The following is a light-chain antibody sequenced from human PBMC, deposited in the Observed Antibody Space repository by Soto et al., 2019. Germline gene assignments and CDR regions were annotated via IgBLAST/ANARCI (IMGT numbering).Light chain of an antibody. V-gene: IGKV1-39*01. J-gene: IGKJ3*01. Sequence: DIQMTQSPSSLSASVGDRVSITCRASQSIRSHLNWYQQKAGKAPKVLIYAASSLQGGVPSRFSGSGSGTDFTLTIKSLQHEDFETYYCQQSFSSPFTLGPGTKVDIK. CDR2: AAS. CDR3: QQSFSSPFT. CDR1: QSIRSH.